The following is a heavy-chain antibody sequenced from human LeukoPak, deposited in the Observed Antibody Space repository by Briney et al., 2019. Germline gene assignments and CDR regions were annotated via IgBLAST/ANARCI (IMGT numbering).Heavy chain of an antibody. CDR1: GGSIRSYY. CDR2: IYYSGST. J-gene: IGHJ4*02. Sequence: SETLSLTCTVSGGSIRSYYWSWIRQPPGKGLEWIVYIYYSGSTNYNPSLKSRVTISVDTSKNQFSLKLSSVTAADTAVYYCARAAGVDYDSSGYHDYWGQGTLVTVSS. V-gene: IGHV4-59*01. CDR3: ARAAGVDYDSSGYHDY. D-gene: IGHD3-22*01.